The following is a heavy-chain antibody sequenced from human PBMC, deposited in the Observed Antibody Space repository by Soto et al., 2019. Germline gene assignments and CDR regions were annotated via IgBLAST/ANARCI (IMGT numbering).Heavy chain of an antibody. Sequence: SVKVSCKASGGTFSSYATSWVRQAPGQWLEWMGGIIPIFGTANYAQKFQGRVTITADESTSTAYMELSSLRSEDTAVYYCATPSDTAMAHWGQGTLVTVSS. J-gene: IGHJ4*02. D-gene: IGHD5-18*01. CDR3: ATPSDTAMAH. CDR2: IIPIFGTA. CDR1: GGTFSSYA. V-gene: IGHV1-69*13.